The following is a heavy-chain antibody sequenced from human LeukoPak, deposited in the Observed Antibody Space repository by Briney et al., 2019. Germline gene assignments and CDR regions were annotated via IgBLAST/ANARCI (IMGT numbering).Heavy chain of an antibody. J-gene: IGHJ4*02. V-gene: IGHV4-31*03. CDR1: GGSISSGGYY. CDR3: ASRAYCGGDCYGSADY. D-gene: IGHD2-21*02. CDR2: IYYSGST. Sequence: PSETLSLTCTVSGGSISSGGYYWSWIRQHPGKGLEWIGYIYYSGSTYYNPSLKSRVTISVDTSKNQFSLKLSSVTAADTAVYYCASRAYCGGDCYGSADYWGQGTLVTVSS.